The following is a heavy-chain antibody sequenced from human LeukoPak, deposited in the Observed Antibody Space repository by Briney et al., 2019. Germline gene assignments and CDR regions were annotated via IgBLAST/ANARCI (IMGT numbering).Heavy chain of an antibody. CDR2: INSDGSIR. V-gene: IGHV3-74*01. D-gene: IGHD2-8*01. CDR3: ARVGYCTNGVCYSSHWFDP. Sequence: GGSLRLSCAASGFTFSNYWMHWFRKAPGKGLVWVSRINSDGSIRSYADSVKGRFTISRDNAKNTLYLQMNSLRAEDTAVYYCARVGYCTNGVCYSSHWFDPWGQGTLVTVFS. CDR1: GFTFSNYW. J-gene: IGHJ5*02.